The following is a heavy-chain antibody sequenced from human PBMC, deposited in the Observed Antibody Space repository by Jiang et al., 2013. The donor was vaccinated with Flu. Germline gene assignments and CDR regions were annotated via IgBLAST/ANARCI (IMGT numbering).Heavy chain of an antibody. J-gene: IGHJ5*02. Sequence: GPGLVKPSGTLSLTCAVSGGSITSTNWWNWVRQPPGKGLEWIGEIYHSGNTNYNSSLKSRVTISVDKSKNQLSLKLTSVTAADTAVYYCARGRRDGYNYTPDNWFDPWGRGTLVTVSS. V-gene: IGHV4-4*02. CDR3: ARGRRDGYNYTPDNWFDP. CDR2: IYHSGNT. CDR1: GGSITSTNW. D-gene: IGHD5-24*01.